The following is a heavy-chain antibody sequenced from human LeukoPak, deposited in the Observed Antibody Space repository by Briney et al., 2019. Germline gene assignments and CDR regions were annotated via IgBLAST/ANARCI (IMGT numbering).Heavy chain of an antibody. J-gene: IGHJ5*02. CDR1: GGSFSGYY. V-gene: IGHV4-34*01. CDR2: INHSGST. CDR3: ARVQSRLSWFDP. Sequence: SETLSLTCAVYGGSFSGYYWSWIRQPPGKGLEWIGEINHSGSTNYSPSLKSRVTISVDTSKNQFSLKLSSVTAADTAVYYCARVQSRLSWFDPWGQGTLVTVSS.